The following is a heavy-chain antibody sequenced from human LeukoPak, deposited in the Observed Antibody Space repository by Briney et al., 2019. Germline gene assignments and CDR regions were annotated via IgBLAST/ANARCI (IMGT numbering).Heavy chain of an antibody. CDR3: AKDLEYLRIAVAGTSAFDI. J-gene: IGHJ3*02. Sequence: PGGSLRLSCAAPGFTFSSYWMSWVRQAPGKGLEWVANIKQDGSAKYYVDSVKGRFTISRDNSKNTLYLQMNSLRAEDTAVYYCAKDLEYLRIAVAGTSAFDIWGQGTMVTVSS. CDR1: GFTFSSYW. V-gene: IGHV3-7*01. CDR2: IKQDGSAK. D-gene: IGHD6-19*01.